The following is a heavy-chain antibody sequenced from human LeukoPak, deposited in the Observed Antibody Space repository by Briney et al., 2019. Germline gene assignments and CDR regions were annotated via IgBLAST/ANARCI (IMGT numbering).Heavy chain of an antibody. CDR3: AKDRDGSGTYEKFLDV. Sequence: PGGSLRLSCATSGFTFSYYAMLWVRQPPARGLAWVALIRSDTTSKYYADSVKGRFTVSRDNSKNTLYLQMNSLRPEDTAVYHCAKDRDGSGTYEKFLDVWGQGTMVTVSS. CDR2: IRSDTTSK. V-gene: IGHV3-30*02. D-gene: IGHD3-10*01. CDR1: GFTFSYYA. J-gene: IGHJ6*02.